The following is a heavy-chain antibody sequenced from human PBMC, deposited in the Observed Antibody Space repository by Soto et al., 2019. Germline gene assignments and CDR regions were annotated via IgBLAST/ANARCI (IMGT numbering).Heavy chain of an antibody. J-gene: IGHJ6*03. D-gene: IGHD3-10*01. CDR2: ISYDGSNK. CDR3: AKDLSEYGSGSYYFYYYYYMDV. CDR1: GFTFSSYG. Sequence: GGSLRLSCAASGFTFSSYGMHWVRQAPGNGLEWVAVISYDGSNKYYADSVKGRFTISRDNSKNTLYLQMNSLRAEDTAVYYCAKDLSEYGSGSYYFYYYYYMDVWGKGTTVTVSS. V-gene: IGHV3-30*18.